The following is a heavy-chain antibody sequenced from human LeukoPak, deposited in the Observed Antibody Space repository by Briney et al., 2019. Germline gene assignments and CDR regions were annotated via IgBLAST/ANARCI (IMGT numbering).Heavy chain of an antibody. CDR2: INPNSGGT. Sequence: ASVTVSFTASGYTFTGYYMHWVRQAPGQGLEWMGWINPNSGGTNYAQKFQGRVTMTRDTSISTAYMELSRLRSDDTAVYYCARGIADYDFWSGYYYYFDYWGQGTLVTVSS. D-gene: IGHD3-3*01. J-gene: IGHJ4*02. CDR3: ARGIADYDFWSGYYYYFDY. CDR1: GYTFTGYY. V-gene: IGHV1-2*02.